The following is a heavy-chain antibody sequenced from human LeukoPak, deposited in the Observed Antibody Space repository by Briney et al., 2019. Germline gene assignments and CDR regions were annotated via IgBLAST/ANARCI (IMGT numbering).Heavy chain of an antibody. CDR1: GGSISSGGYS. J-gene: IGHJ6*02. Sequence: PSETLSLTCAVSGGSISSGGYSWSWIRQPPGKGLEWIGYIYHSGSTYYNPSLKSRVTISVDRPKNQFSLKLSSVTAADTAVYYCARVGATYYYGMDVWGQGTTVTVSS. CDR3: ARVGATYYYGMDV. D-gene: IGHD1-26*01. CDR2: IYHSGST. V-gene: IGHV4-30-2*01.